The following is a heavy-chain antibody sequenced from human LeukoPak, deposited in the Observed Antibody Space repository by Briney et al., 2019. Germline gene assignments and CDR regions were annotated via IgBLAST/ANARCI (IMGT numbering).Heavy chain of an antibody. CDR2: ISGSGGST. CDR3: ASLGAKNYYDSSGYRDI. D-gene: IGHD3-22*01. J-gene: IGHJ3*02. Sequence: PGGSLRLSCAASGFTFSSHGMSWVRQAPGKGLEWVSAISGSGGSTYYADSVKGRFTISRDNSKNTLYLQMNSLRAEDTAVYYCASLGAKNYYDSSGYRDIWGQGTMVTVSS. V-gene: IGHV3-23*01. CDR1: GFTFSSHG.